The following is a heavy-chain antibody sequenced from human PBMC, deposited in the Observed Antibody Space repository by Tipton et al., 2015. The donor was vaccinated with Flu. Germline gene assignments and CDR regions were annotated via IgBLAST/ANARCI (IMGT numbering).Heavy chain of an antibody. CDR1: GFTFSHYY. Sequence: GSLRLSCAASGFTFSHYYMSWIRQAPGKGLEWVSAIGSAGDTHYSDSVKGRFTITRDNVKNSLYLQMSSLRVGDTAVHYCARGPLPDSNWYNGMDVWGQGTTVTVSS. D-gene: IGHD6-13*01. CDR3: ARGPLPDSNWYNGMDV. V-gene: IGHV3-13*01. CDR2: IGSAGDT. J-gene: IGHJ6*02.